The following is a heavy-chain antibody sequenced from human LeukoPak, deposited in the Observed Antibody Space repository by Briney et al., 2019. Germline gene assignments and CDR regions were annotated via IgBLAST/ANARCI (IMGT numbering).Heavy chain of an antibody. D-gene: IGHD3-22*01. CDR3: ARISLHVDSSGSMTDY. Sequence: SETLSLTCTVSGGAIRGDNYYWSWLRQRPGRGLEYIGYIYYSGSTYYNPSLKSRVAISVDTSKNQFSLKLSSATAADTAVYYCARISLHVDSSGSMTDYWGQGTLVTVSS. CDR1: GGAIRGDNYY. CDR2: IYYSGST. V-gene: IGHV4-30-4*08. J-gene: IGHJ4*02.